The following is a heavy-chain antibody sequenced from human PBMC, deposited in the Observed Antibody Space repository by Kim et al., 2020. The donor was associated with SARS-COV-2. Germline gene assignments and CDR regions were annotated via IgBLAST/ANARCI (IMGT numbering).Heavy chain of an antibody. D-gene: IGHD6-6*01. Sequence: GGSLRLSCAASGFTFSSYGMHWVRQAPGKGLEWVAVISYDGSNKYYADSVKGRFTISRDNSKNTLYLQMNSLRAEDTAVYYCAKDRSSSSRGFDYWGQGTLVTVSS. V-gene: IGHV3-30*18. CDR3: AKDRSSSSRGFDY. CDR1: GFTFSSYG. J-gene: IGHJ4*02. CDR2: ISYDGSNK.